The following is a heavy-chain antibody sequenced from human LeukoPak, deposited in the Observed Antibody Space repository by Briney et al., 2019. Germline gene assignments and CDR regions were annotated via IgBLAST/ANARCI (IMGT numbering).Heavy chain of an antibody. CDR1: GVTFSIYI. D-gene: IGHD5-12*01. J-gene: IGHJ4*02. CDR2: ISSSSSYI. Sequence: GGALRLSCAAPGVTFSIYIMNSVRQAPGKGLGWGSSISSSSSYIYYADSVKGRFTISRDNAKNSLYLQMNRLRAEDTGVYYCARDRNSGCDSSFDYWGQGTLVTVSS. CDR3: ARDRNSGCDSSFDY. V-gene: IGHV3-21*01.